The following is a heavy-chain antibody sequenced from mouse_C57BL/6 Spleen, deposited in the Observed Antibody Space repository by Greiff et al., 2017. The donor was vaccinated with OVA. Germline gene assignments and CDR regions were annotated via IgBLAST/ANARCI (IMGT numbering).Heavy chain of an antibody. CDR2: IYTCDGST. CDR3: ARESMVTTQYYFDY. Sequence: VKLVESDAELVKPGASVKISCKASGYTFTDHSITWMKQRPEQGLEWIGYIYTCDGSTKYNEKFKGQATLTADKSSSTAYMQLNSLTSEDSAVYFCARESMVTTQYYFDYWGQGTTLTVAS. CDR1: GYTFTDHS. D-gene: IGHD2-2*01. V-gene: IGHV1-78*01. J-gene: IGHJ2*01.